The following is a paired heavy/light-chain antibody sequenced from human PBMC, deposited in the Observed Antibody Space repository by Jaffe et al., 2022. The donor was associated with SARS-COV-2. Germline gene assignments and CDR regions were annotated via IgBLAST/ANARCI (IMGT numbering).Light chain of an antibody. J-gene: IGLJ3*02. CDR3: GTWDTSLSAGL. CDR2: DND. CDR1: TSNIGNNY. Sequence: QSVLTQPPSVSAAPGQEVTISCSGSTSNIGNNYVSWYRQFPGTAPKLLIYDNDKRPSGIPDRFSGSKSGTSATLGITGLQAGDEADYYCGTWDTSLSAGLFGGGTKLTVL. V-gene: IGLV1-51*01.
Heavy chain of an antibody. J-gene: IGHJ6*02. CDR2: IFTGGTK. D-gene: IGHD2-21*01. CDR3: ARGIGDGYNLFYYYGMDV. V-gene: IGHV3-53*01. CDR1: GFSVSSNY. Sequence: EVQLVESGGGLVQPGGSLRLSCAASGFSVSSNYMTWVRQAPGKGLEWVSVIFTGGTKYYADSLKGRFTISRDNSKNTLYLQMNSLRVEDTAVYYCARGIGDGYNLFYYYGMDVWGQGTTVAVSS.